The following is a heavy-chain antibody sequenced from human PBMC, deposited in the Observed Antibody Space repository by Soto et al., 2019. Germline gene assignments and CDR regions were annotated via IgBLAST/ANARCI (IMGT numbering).Heavy chain of an antibody. CDR1: GYRVTSYW. CDR3: ARLHMTTVVTIDY. CDR2: IDPSDSYT. Sequence: GESLKISCKGSGYRVTSYWISWVRQMPGKGLEWMGRIDPSDSYTNYSPSFQGHVTISADKSISTAYLQWSSLKAADTAMYYCARLHMTTVVTIDYWGQGTLVTVSS. J-gene: IGHJ4*02. D-gene: IGHD4-17*01. V-gene: IGHV5-10-1*01.